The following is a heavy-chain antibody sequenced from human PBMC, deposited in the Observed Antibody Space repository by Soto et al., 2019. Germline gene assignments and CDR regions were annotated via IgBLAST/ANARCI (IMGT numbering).Heavy chain of an antibody. D-gene: IGHD4-17*01. CDR3: ARGPCFGDYVALEWSDYMDV. Sequence: ASVKVSCKASGYTFTGYYMHWVRQAPGQGLEWMGWINPNSGGTNYAQKFQGWVTMTRDTSISTAYMELSRLRSDDTAVYYCARGPCFGDYVALEWSDYMDVWGQGTTVTVSS. V-gene: IGHV1-2*04. J-gene: IGHJ6*03. CDR2: INPNSGGT. CDR1: GYTFTGYY.